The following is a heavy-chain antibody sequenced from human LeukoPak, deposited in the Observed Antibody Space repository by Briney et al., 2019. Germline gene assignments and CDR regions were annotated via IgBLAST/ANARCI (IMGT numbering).Heavy chain of an antibody. CDR2: IYYSGST. CDR1: GGSISGYY. V-gene: IGHV4-59*08. CDR3: ARGEDCSSTSCRNDY. D-gene: IGHD2-2*01. J-gene: IGHJ4*02. Sequence: PSETLSLTCTVSGGSISGYYWSWIRQPPGKGLEWIGYIYYSGSTNYNPSLKSRVTISEDTSKNQFSLKLSSVTAADTAVYYCARGEDCSSTSCRNDYWGQGTLVTVSS.